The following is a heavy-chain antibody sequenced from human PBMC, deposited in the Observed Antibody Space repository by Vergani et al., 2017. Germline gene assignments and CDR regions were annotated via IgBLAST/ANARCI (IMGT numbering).Heavy chain of an antibody. CDR1: GYSFTSYW. Sequence: EVQLVQSGAEVKKPGESLTISCKGSGYSFTSYWIGWVRQMPGKGLEWMGIIYHGDSDTRYSPSFQGQVTISADKSISTAYLQWSSLKASDTAMYYCAXPHCSSTVCSYHDAFDIWGQGTMVTVSS. CDR3: AXPHCSSTVCSYHDAFDI. J-gene: IGHJ3*02. CDR2: IYHGDSDT. D-gene: IGHD2-2*01. V-gene: IGHV5-51*01.